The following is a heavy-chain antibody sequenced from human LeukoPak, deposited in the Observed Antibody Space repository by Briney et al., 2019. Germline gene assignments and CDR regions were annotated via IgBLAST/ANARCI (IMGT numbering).Heavy chain of an antibody. CDR3: TRGYCSSATCRHFDY. V-gene: IGHV1-18*01. D-gene: IGHD2-2*01. Sequence: ASVKVSCKASGYAFTNYAISWVRQAPGQGLEWMGWISVYNGNTNYAQKLQGRVTMTADTSTTTAYMELRSLRSDDTAVYYCTRGYCSSATCRHFDYWGQGALVTVSS. J-gene: IGHJ4*02. CDR1: GYAFTNYA. CDR2: ISVYNGNT.